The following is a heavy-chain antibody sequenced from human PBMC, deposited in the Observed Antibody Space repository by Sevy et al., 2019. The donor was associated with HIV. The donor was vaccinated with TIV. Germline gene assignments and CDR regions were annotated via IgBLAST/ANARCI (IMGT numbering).Heavy chain of an antibody. CDR3: AKDKGAYSGYDYENYFDP. Sequence: GGSLRLSCAASGFTFSNYAIHWVRQAPGKGLEWVAVISYDGSKKYYADSVKGRFTISRDNSKNTLYLQMNSLRAEDTAVYYGAKDKGAYSGYDYENYFDPWGQGTLVTVSS. J-gene: IGHJ5*02. D-gene: IGHD5-12*01. CDR1: GFTFSNYA. CDR2: ISYDGSKK. V-gene: IGHV3-30*18.